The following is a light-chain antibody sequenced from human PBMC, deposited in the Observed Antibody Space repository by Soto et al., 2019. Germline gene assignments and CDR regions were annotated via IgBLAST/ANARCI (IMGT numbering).Light chain of an antibody. V-gene: IGLV1-40*01. Sequence: QSLLTQPPSVSGAPGQKVTISCTGSSSNIGAGYDVNWYQQLPGTAPKFLIYGNSNRPSGVPDRSSGSKSGTSASLAITGLQAEDEADYYCQSYDSSLSGYVVGNGTKVTVL. CDR2: GNS. CDR3: QSYDSSLSGYV. J-gene: IGLJ1*01. CDR1: SSNIGAGYD.